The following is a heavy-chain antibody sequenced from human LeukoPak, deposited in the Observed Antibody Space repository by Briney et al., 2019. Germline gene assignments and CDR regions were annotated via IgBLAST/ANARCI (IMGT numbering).Heavy chain of an antibody. J-gene: IGHJ4*02. V-gene: IGHV3-23*01. D-gene: IGHD3-9*01. Sequence: GSLRLSCVASGFTFSNYAMNWVRQAPGKGLEWVSATSATGGSTYYADSVKGRFTISRDNSKNTLYLQMNRVTVEETGVCYCVRGGLVWLLYSLFDGWGEGSLVT. CDR1: GFTFSNYA. CDR2: TSATGGST. CDR3: VRGGLVWLLYSLFDG.